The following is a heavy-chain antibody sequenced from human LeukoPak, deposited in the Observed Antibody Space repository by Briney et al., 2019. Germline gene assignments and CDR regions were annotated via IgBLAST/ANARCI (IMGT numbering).Heavy chain of an antibody. CDR1: GFSLKTTGLG. CDR2: IYWDDNK. CDR3: AHRGSNSLFDY. V-gene: IGHV2-5*02. Sequence: SGPTLVNPTQTLTLTCTFSGFSLKTTGLGVGWIRQPPGKALECLAVIYWDDNKRYSPSLESRLTITKDTSKNLVFLTMTNMDPVDTATYYFAHRGSNSLFDYWGQGTLVTVSS. D-gene: IGHD6-13*01. J-gene: IGHJ4*02.